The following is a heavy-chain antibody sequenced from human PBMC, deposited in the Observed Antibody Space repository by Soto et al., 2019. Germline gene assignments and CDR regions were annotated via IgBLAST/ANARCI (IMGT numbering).Heavy chain of an antibody. D-gene: IGHD6-6*01. Sequence: PSETLSLTCTVSGGSISSGGYYWSWIRQHPGKGLEWIGYIYYSGSTYYNPSLKSRVTRSVDTSKNQFSLKLSSVTAADTAVYYCARVDSISSFCDYWGQGTLVTVSS. CDR1: GGSISSGGYY. J-gene: IGHJ4*02. CDR2: IYYSGST. V-gene: IGHV4-31*03. CDR3: ARVDSISSFCDY.